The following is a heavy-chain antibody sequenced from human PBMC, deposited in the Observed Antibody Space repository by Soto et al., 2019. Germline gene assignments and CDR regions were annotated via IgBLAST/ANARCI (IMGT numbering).Heavy chain of an antibody. CDR3: AITTYYYDSSGYYPLDY. J-gene: IGHJ4*02. CDR1: GGSISSYY. V-gene: IGHV4-59*08. D-gene: IGHD3-22*01. Sequence: PSETLSLTCTVSGGSISSYYWSWIRQPPGKGLEWIGYIYYSGSTNYNPSLKSRVTISVDTSKNQFSLKLSSVTAADTAVYYCAITTYYYDSSGYYPLDYWGQGTLVTVSS. CDR2: IYYSGST.